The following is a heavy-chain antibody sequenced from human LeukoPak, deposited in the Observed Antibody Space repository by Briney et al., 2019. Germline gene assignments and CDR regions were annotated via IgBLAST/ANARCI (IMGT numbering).Heavy chain of an antibody. D-gene: IGHD1-14*01. Sequence: SVKVSRKASGGTFSSYAISWVRQAPGQGLEWMGGIIPIFGTANYAQKFQGRVTITADKSTSTAYMELSSLRSEDTAVYYCVRFSTGSWYYFDYWGQGTLVTVSS. V-gene: IGHV1-69*06. CDR3: VRFSTGSWYYFDY. CDR1: GGTFSSYA. CDR2: IIPIFGTA. J-gene: IGHJ4*02.